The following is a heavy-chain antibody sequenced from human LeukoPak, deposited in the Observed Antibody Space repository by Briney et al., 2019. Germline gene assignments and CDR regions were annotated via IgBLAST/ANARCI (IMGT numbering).Heavy chain of an antibody. CDR3: ARDYDYVGGSYRYFYFDY. V-gene: IGHV3-7*04. D-gene: IGHD3-16*02. CDR2: IKEDGSEK. CDR1: GFTFSSYW. Sequence: HSGGSLRLSCAASGFTFSSYWMSWVRQAPGKGLEWVANIKEDGSEKYYVDSVKGRFTISRDNAKNSLYLQMNSLRAEDTAVYYCARDYDYVGGSYRYFYFDYWGQGTLVTVSS. J-gene: IGHJ4*02.